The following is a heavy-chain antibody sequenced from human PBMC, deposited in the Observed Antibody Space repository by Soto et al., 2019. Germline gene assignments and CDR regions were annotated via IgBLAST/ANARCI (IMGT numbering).Heavy chain of an antibody. D-gene: IGHD3-3*01. CDR3: ARDPTPSTTKPFYYALRWFDP. V-gene: IGHV4-31*03. CDR2: IYYSGST. CDR1: GGSISSGGYY. J-gene: IGHJ5*02. Sequence: LSLTCTVSGGSISSGGYYWSWIRQHPGKGLEWIGYIYYSGSTYYNPSLKSRVTISVDTSKNQFSLKLSSVTAADTAVYYCARDPTPSTTKPFYYALRWFDPWGQGTLVTVSS.